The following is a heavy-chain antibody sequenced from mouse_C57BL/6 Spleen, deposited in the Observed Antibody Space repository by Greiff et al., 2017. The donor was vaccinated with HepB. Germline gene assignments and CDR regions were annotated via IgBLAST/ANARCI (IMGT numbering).Heavy chain of an antibody. CDR3: AEGDYFDY. J-gene: IGHJ2*01. CDR2: IYPGDGDT. Sequence: QVQLQQSGPELVKPGASVKISCKASGYAFSSSWMNWVKQRPGKGLEWIGRIYPGDGDTNYNGKFKGKATLTADKSSSTAYMQLSSLTSADSAVYFCAEGDYFDYWGQGTTLTVSS. V-gene: IGHV1-82*01. CDR1: GYAFSSSW.